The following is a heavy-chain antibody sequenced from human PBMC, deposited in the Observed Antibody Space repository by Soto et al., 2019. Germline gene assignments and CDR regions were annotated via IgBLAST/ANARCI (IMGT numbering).Heavy chain of an antibody. Sequence: SETLSLTCSVSGGSMSSYYWTWIRQPAGKGLEWIGRVYSSGGTHYNSSLKSRVTISLDTSKNQFSLRLISVTAADTAVYYCARGQRFSDWFDPWGQGALVTVSS. CDR2: VYSSGGT. D-gene: IGHD3-3*01. V-gene: IGHV4-4*07. J-gene: IGHJ5*02. CDR1: GGSMSSYY. CDR3: ARGQRFSDWFDP.